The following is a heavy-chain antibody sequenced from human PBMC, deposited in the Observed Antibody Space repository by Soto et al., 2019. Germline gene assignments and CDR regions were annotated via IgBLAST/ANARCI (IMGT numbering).Heavy chain of an antibody. J-gene: IGHJ4*02. CDR1: GYTFTSYG. D-gene: IGHD6-19*01. V-gene: IGHV1-18*01. Sequence: ASVKVSCKASGYTFTSYGISWVRQAPGQGLEWMGWISAYNGNTNYARKLQGRVTMTTDTSTSTAYMGLRSLRSDETAVYYCARFSSGWSADTFCDYWGQGTLVTVSS. CDR3: ARFSSGWSADTFCDY. CDR2: ISAYNGNT.